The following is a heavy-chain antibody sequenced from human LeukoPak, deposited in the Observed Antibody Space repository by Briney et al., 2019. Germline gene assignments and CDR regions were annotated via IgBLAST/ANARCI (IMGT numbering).Heavy chain of an antibody. CDR2: INHSGST. D-gene: IGHD3-9*01. J-gene: IGHJ4*02. Sequence: PSETLSLTCAVYGGSFSGYYWSWIRQPPGKGLEWIGEINHSGSTNYSPSLKSRVTISVDTSKNQFSLKLSSVTAADTAVYYCARGDKTYDILTGYYASYYFDYWGQGTLVTVSS. CDR1: GGSFSGYY. CDR3: ARGDKTYDILTGYYASYYFDY. V-gene: IGHV4-34*01.